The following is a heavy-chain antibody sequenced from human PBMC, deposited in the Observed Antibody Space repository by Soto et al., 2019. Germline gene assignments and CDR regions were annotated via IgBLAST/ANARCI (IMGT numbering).Heavy chain of an antibody. CDR1: EDTFTSYY. CDR2: INPNGGST. D-gene: IGHD1-26*01. CDR3: ARSSGGVFGIIIEGSNWFGS. Sequence: GASVKVSCKAPEDTFTSYYINWVLQAPGQGLEGMGIINPNGGSTRYAQKFQGRVTFTRDTPASTVYLELRSLRSDDTAFYYCARSSGGVFGIIIEGSNWFGSWGQGTLVTVSS. V-gene: IGHV1-46*01. J-gene: IGHJ5*01.